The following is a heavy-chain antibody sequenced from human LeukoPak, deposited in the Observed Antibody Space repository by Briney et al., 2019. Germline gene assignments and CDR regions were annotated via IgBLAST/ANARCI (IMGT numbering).Heavy chain of an antibody. Sequence: GGSLRLSCAASGFTFSSYWMHWVRQAPGKGLVWVSHITGDGGDTSYADSVKGRFTISRDNSKNTLYLQMNSLRAEDTAVYYCVKSPAAIRAYFDYWGQGTLVTVSS. CDR1: GFTFSSYW. J-gene: IGHJ4*02. CDR3: VKSPAAIRAYFDY. D-gene: IGHD2-2*02. CDR2: ITGDGGDT. V-gene: IGHV3-74*01.